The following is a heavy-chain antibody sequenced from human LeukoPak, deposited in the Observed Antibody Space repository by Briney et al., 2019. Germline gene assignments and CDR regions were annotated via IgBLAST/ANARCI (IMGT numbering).Heavy chain of an antibody. V-gene: IGHV3-53*01. D-gene: IGHD3-3*01. J-gene: IGHJ6*02. CDR2: IYSGGSI. CDR1: GFTVSSNY. Sequence: GGSLRLSCAASGFTVSSNYMSWVRQAPGKGLEWVSVIYSGGSIYYADSVKGRFTISRDNSKNTLYLQMNSLRAEDTAVYYCAREAYDFWSGWRYGMDVWGQGTTVTVSS. CDR3: AREAYDFWSGWRYGMDV.